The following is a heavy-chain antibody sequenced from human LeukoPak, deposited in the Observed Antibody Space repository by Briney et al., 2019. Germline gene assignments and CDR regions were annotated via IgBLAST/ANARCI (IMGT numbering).Heavy chain of an antibody. CDR3: ARGQAVAGTGWFDP. J-gene: IGHJ5*02. D-gene: IGHD6-19*01. CDR2: ITSSSSYI. Sequence: GGSLRLSCAASGFTFSSYTMNWVRQAPGKGPEWVSSITSSSSYIYYADSVKGRFTISRDNAKNSLYLQMNSLRAEDTAVYYCARGQAVAGTGWFDPWGQGTLVTVSS. CDR1: GFTFSSYT. V-gene: IGHV3-21*01.